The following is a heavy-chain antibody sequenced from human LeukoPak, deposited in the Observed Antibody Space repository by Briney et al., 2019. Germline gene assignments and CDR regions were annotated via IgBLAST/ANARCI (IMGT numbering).Heavy chain of an antibody. V-gene: IGHV4-34*01. CDR3: ARSPGPYQLPTPYYLDY. D-gene: IGHD2-2*01. CDR2: INHSGST. J-gene: IGHJ4*02. Sequence: SETLSLTCAVYGGSFSGYYWSWIRQPPGRGLEWIGEINHSGSTNYNPSLKSRVTMSVDTSKNQFSLKLTSVTAADTALYYCARSPGPYQLPTPYYLDYWGQGTLVTVSS. CDR1: GGSFSGYY.